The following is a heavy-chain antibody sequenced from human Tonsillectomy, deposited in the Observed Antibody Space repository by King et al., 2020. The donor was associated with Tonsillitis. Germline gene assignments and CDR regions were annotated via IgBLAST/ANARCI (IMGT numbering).Heavy chain of an antibody. Sequence: QLVQSGAEVKKPGASVKVSCKASGYTFTSYGISWVRQAPGQGLEWMGWISTYNGNTKFAQDLQGRVTMTTDTATSTAYMDLRSLRSDDTAVYYCSRDRDSSADSFDYWGQGTLVTVSS. CDR3: SRDRDSSADSFDY. V-gene: IGHV1-18*01. CDR1: GYTFTSYG. D-gene: IGHD6-25*01. CDR2: ISTYNGNT. J-gene: IGHJ4*02.